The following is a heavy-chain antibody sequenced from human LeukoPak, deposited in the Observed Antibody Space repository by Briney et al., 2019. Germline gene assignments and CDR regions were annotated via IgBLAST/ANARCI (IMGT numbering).Heavy chain of an antibody. D-gene: IGHD6-25*01. CDR1: GDSLTNPKW. V-gene: IGHV4-4*02. J-gene: IGHJ4*02. CDR2: IHSGGTA. Sequence: SETLSLTCAVSGDSLTNPKWWSWVRQPPGKGLEWLGEIHSGGTANYNPSLGSRVTISVDKSKNQLSLRLSSVTAADTAVYYCARSGLTRPIDYWGQGTLVTVSS. CDR3: ARSGLTRPIDY.